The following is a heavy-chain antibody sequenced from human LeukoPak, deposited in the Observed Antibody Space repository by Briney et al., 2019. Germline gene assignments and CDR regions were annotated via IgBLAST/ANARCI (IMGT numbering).Heavy chain of an antibody. CDR2: FDPEDGET. D-gene: IGHD1-26*01. CDR3: ATVLPWSGSCIVYDY. J-gene: IGHJ4*02. CDR1: GYTLTELS. V-gene: IGHV1-24*01. Sequence: ASVKVSCKVSGYTLTELSMHWVRQAPGKGLEWMGGFDPEDGETIYAQKFQGRVTMTEDTSTDTAYMELSSLRSEDTAVYYCATVLPWSGSCIVYDYWGQGTLVTVSS.